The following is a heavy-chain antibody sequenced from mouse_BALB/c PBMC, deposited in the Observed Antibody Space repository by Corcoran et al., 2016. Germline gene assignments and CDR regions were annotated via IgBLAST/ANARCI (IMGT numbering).Heavy chain of an antibody. CDR1: GFNIKDTY. CDR2: IDPANGNT. J-gene: IGHJ4*01. D-gene: IGHD2-14*01. V-gene: IGHV14-3*02. CDR3: ARYYRYYYAMDY. Sequence: EVQLQQSGAELVKPGASVKLSCTASGFNIKDTYMHWVKQRPEQGLEWIGRIDPANGNTKYDPKFQGKATITADTSSNTDCLQLSSLTSEDTAVYYCARYYRYYYAMDYWGQGTSVTVSS.